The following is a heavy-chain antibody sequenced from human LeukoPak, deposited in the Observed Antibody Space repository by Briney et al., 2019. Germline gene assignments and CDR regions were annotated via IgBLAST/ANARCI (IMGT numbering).Heavy chain of an antibody. D-gene: IGHD3-22*01. J-gene: IGHJ4*02. Sequence: GASVKVSCKVSGYTLTELSMHWVRQAPGKGLEWMGGFDPEDGETIYAQKFQGRVTMTEDTSTDTAYMELSSLRSEDTAVYYCATELRPPLGTMIVVALYYWGQGTLVTVSS. CDR3: ATELRPPLGTMIVVALYY. V-gene: IGHV1-24*01. CDR1: GYTLTELS. CDR2: FDPEDGET.